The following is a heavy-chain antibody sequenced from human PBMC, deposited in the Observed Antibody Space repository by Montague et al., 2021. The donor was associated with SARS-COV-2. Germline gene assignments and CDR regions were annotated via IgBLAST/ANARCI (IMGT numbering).Heavy chain of an antibody. CDR1: GFPFSSYG. D-gene: IGHD3-9*01. V-gene: IGHV3-33*01. J-gene: IGHJ6*03. CDR2: IWYDGSNK. Sequence: SRRLSFAASGFPFSSYGMHWFRQAPGKGLEWVAVIWYDGSNKYYADSVKGRFTISRDNSKNTLYLQMNSLRAEDTAVYYCARDYPRGDILTVYYYYMDVWGKGTTVTVSS. CDR3: ARDYPRGDILTVYYYYMDV.